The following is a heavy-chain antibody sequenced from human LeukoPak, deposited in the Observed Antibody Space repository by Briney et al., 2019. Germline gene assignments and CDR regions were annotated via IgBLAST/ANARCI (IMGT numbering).Heavy chain of an antibody. D-gene: IGHD2-15*01. CDR2: ISYDGRNK. J-gene: IGHJ4*02. Sequence: GGSLRLSCAASGFPFSNHGMHWVRQAPGKGLEWVAVISYDGRNKYYADSVKGRFTISRDNSQNTLSLQMNSLRAEDTAVYYCAKRGYCSGGGCSKMYYFDYWGQGTLVTVSS. V-gene: IGHV3-30*18. CDR1: GFPFSNHG. CDR3: AKRGYCSGGGCSKMYYFDY.